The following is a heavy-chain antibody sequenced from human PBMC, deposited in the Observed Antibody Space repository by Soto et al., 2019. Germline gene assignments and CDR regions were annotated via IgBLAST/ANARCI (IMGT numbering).Heavy chain of an antibody. V-gene: IGHV4-31*03. D-gene: IGHD3-10*01. CDR1: GGSISSGGYY. Sequence: SETLSLTCTVSGGSISSGGYYWSWIRQHPGKGLEWIGYIYYSGSTYYNPSLKSRVTISVDTSKNQFSLKLSSVTAADTAVYYCARDFPILCGSGSSCGQGTLVTVSS. CDR3: ARDFPILCGSGSS. J-gene: IGHJ5*02. CDR2: IYYSGST.